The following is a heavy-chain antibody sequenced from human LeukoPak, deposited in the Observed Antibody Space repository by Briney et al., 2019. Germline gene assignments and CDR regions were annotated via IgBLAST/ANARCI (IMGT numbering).Heavy chain of an antibody. J-gene: IGHJ4*02. Sequence: GGSLRPSCAASGFTFSNAWMSWVRQAPGKGLEWVGRIKSKTFGGTTDYAAPVKGRFTISRDDSKNTLYLQMNSLESEDTAVYYCVTRDYWGQGTPVTVSS. CDR3: VTRDY. CDR1: GFTFSNAW. CDR2: IKSKTFGGTT. V-gene: IGHV3-15*05. D-gene: IGHD2-21*02.